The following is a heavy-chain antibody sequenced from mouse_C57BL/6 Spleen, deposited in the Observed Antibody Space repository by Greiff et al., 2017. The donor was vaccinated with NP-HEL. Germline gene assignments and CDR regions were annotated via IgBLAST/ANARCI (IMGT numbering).Heavy chain of an antibody. CDR3: AKTLYDGSYWYFDV. J-gene: IGHJ1*03. CDR1: GFSLTSYG. Sequence: VKLMESGPGLVQPSQSLSITCTVSGFSLTSYGVHWVRQSPGKGLEWLGVIWRGGSTDYNAAFMSRLSITKDNSKSQVFFKMNSLQADDTAIYYCAKTLYDGSYWYFDVWGTGTTVTVSS. V-gene: IGHV2-5*01. CDR2: IWRGGST. D-gene: IGHD2-3*01.